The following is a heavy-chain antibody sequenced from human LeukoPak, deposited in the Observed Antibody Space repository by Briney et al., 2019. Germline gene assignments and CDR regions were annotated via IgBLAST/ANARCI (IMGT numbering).Heavy chain of an antibody. CDR1: GGTFSNYA. V-gene: IGHV1-69*13. J-gene: IGHJ5*02. CDR3: ARTRPSTMIVVVITSSWFDP. Sequence: GASVKVSCKASGGTFSNYAISWVRQAPGQGLEWMGGIIPIFGTANYAQKFQGRVTITADESTSTAYMELSSLRSEDTAVYYCARTRPSTMIVVVITSSWFDPWGQGTLVTVSS. CDR2: IIPIFGTA. D-gene: IGHD3-22*01.